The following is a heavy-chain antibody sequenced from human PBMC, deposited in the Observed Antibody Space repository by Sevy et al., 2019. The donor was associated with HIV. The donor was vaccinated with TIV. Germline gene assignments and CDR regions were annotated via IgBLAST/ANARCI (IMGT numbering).Heavy chain of an antibody. CDR1: GGSISSSDYY. Sequence: SETLSLTCTVPGGSISSSDYYWSWIRQPPGKGLEWIGYISYSGNTYYSPSLKSRVTISGDTSQNQFSLKLSSVTATDTAVYYCARRLYGDYSDAFDIWGQGTVVTVSS. V-gene: IGHV4-30-4*01. CDR3: ARRLYGDYSDAFDI. D-gene: IGHD4-17*01. CDR2: ISYSGNT. J-gene: IGHJ3*02.